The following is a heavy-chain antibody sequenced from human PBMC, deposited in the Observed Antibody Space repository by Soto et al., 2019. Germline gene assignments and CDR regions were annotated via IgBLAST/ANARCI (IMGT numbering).Heavy chain of an antibody. Sequence: SETLSLTCTVSGGSISSYYWSWIRQPPGKGLEWIGYIYYSGSTNYNPSLKSRVTISVDTSKNQFSLKLSSVTAADTAVYYCASLYCTNGVCPFDYWGQGTLVTVSS. D-gene: IGHD2-8*01. CDR2: IYYSGST. CDR3: ASLYCTNGVCPFDY. J-gene: IGHJ4*02. CDR1: GGSISSYY. V-gene: IGHV4-59*08.